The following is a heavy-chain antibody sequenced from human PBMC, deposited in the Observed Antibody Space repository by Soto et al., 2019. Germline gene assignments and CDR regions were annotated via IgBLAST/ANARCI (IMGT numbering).Heavy chain of an antibody. CDR1: GGTFSSYA. J-gene: IGHJ5*02. Sequence: SVKVSCKASGGTFSSYAISWVRQAPGQGLEWMGGIIPIFGTANYAQKFQGRVTITADESTSTAYMELSSLRSEDTAVYYCASLEWLTEPQPNNWFDPWGQGTLVTVSS. CDR3: ASLEWLTEPQPNNWFDP. V-gene: IGHV1-69*13. D-gene: IGHD5-12*01. CDR2: IIPIFGTA.